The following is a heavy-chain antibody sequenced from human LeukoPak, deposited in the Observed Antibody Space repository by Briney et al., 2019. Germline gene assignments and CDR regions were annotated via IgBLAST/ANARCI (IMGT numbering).Heavy chain of an antibody. CDR2: IYYSGST. D-gene: IGHD2-2*02. CDR1: GGSISSYY. V-gene: IGHV4-59*01. J-gene: IGHJ6*04. CDR3: ARDAIPNGMDV. Sequence: SETLSLTCTVSGGSISSYYWSWIRRPPGKGLEWIGYIYYSGSTNYNPSLKSRVTISVDTSKNQFSLKLSSVTAADTAVYYCARDAIPNGMDVWGKGTTVTVSS.